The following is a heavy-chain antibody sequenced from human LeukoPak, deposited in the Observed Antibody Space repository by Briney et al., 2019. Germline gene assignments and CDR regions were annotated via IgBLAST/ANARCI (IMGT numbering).Heavy chain of an antibody. CDR2: INPSGGST. J-gene: IGHJ4*02. D-gene: IGHD3-22*01. CDR3: ARGAQYYYDSSGYYYVPY. Sequence: GASVKVSCKASGYTFTSYYMHWVRQAPGQGLEWMGIINPSGGSTSYAQKLQGRVIMTRDTSTSTVYMELSSLRSEDTAVYYCARGAQYYYDSSGYYYVPYWGQGTLVTVSS. V-gene: IGHV1-46*01. CDR1: GYTFTSYY.